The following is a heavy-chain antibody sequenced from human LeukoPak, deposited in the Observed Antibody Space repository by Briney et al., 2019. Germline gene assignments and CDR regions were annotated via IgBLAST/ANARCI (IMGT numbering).Heavy chain of an antibody. CDR1: GGTFSSYA. D-gene: IGHD3-10*01. CDR3: ARGYYGSGSYYKPPYYFDY. CDR2: IIPILGIA. Sequence: VKVSCKASGGTFSSYAISWVRQAPGQGLEWMGRIIPILGIANYAQKFQGRVTITADKSTSTAYMELSSLRSEDTAVYYCARGYYGSGSYYKPPYYFDYWGQGTLVTVSS. J-gene: IGHJ4*02. V-gene: IGHV1-69*04.